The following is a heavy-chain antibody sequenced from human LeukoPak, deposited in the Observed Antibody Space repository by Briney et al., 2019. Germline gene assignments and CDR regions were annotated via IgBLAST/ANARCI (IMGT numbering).Heavy chain of an antibody. CDR1: GFTFSNYG. Sequence: GGSLRLSCAASGFTFSNYGMHWVRQAPGKGLEWVAVISCHGDIKYYGDSVKGRFTISRDDSQTTLYLQMNSLRAEDTAVYYRAKEAQPCVSASYDSWGRGTLVTVSS. D-gene: IGHD3-10*01. CDR3: AKEAQPCVSASYDS. J-gene: IGHJ4*02. V-gene: IGHV3-30*18. CDR2: ISCHGDIK.